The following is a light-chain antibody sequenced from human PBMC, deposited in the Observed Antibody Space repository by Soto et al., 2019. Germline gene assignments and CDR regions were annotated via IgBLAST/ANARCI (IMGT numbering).Light chain of an antibody. V-gene: IGLV2-14*01. CDR2: DVS. Sequence: QSELNQPAYVYGSPRQSITISCTGTSSDIGAYNYVSWLQQHPGKAPKLMVYDVSDRPSGVSNRFSGSKSVNTASLTISGLQAEDEADYYCASYTTSTTRYLSGTGTKVTVL. J-gene: IGLJ1*01. CDR1: SSDIGAYNY. CDR3: ASYTTSTTRYL.